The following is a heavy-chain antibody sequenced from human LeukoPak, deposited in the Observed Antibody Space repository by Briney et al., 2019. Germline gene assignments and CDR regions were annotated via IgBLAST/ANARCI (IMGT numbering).Heavy chain of an antibody. J-gene: IGHJ6*02. Sequence: SETLSLTCAVYGGSFSDYYWSWIRQPPGKGLEWIGEINHSGSTNYNPSLKSRVTISVDTSKNQFSLKLSSVTAADTAVYYCARDTAMVTPYYGMDVWGQGTTVTVSS. V-gene: IGHV4-34*01. CDR2: INHSGST. CDR3: ARDTAMVTPYYGMDV. CDR1: GGSFSDYY. D-gene: IGHD5-18*01.